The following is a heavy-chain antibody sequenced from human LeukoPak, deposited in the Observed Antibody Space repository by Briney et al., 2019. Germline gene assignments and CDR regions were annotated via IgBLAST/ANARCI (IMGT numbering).Heavy chain of an antibody. Sequence: GSLRLSCAASGFTFSSYAMNWVRQAPGKGLEWVSVIYSGGSTYYADSVKGRFTISRDNSKNTLYLQMNSLRAEDTAVYYCARPASTGKGDYWGQGTLVTVSS. J-gene: IGHJ4*02. CDR3: ARPASTGKGDY. CDR2: IYSGGST. D-gene: IGHD2-8*02. CDR1: GFTFSSYA. V-gene: IGHV3-66*01.